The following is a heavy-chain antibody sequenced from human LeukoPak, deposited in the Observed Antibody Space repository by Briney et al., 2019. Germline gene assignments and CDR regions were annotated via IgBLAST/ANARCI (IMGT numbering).Heavy chain of an antibody. CDR2: MNPNSGNT. Sequence: ASVNVSFKASGYTFTSYDINWVRQATGQGLEWMGWMNPNSGNTGYAQKFQGRVTITRNTPISTAYMELSSLRSEDTAVYYCARGSADISYYYYYYYMDVWGKGTTVTISS. D-gene: IGHD3-9*01. CDR3: ARGSADISYYYYYYYMDV. V-gene: IGHV1-8*03. CDR1: GYTFTSYD. J-gene: IGHJ6*03.